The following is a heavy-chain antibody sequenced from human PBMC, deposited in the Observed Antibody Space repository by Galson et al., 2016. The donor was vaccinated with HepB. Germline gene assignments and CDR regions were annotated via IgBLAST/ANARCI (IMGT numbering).Heavy chain of an antibody. CDR3: ARDWNRLPHWGFCNH. V-gene: IGHV3-30*03. D-gene: IGHD3-16*01. Sequence: SLRLSCAASGFTFRGDGMHRVRQAPGKGLEWVAVISNEGTNRYYADSVKGRFTISRDNSRNTLYLQMTSVTIEDTAVYYCARDWNRLPHWGFCNHWGQGTLVTVAS. J-gene: IGHJ1*01. CDR2: ISNEGTNR. CDR1: GFTFRGDG.